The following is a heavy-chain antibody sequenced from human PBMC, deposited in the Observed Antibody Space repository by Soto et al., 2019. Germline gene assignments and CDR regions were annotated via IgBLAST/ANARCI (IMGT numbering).Heavy chain of an antibody. D-gene: IGHD3-10*01. CDR3: ARRRGFIYGDFDY. V-gene: IGHV4-59*08. CDR1: GGSISSYY. CDR2: IYYSGST. J-gene: IGHJ4*02. Sequence: PSETLSLTCTVSGGSISSYYWSWIRQPPGKGLEWIGYIYYSGSTNYNPSLKSRVTISVDTSKNQFSLKLSSVTAADTAIYYCARRRGFIYGDFDYWGQGTLVTVSS.